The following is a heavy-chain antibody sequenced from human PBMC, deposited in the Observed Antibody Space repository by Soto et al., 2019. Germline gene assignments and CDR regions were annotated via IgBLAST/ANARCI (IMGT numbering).Heavy chain of an antibody. CDR1: GYSFTSYW. Sequence: GESLKISCKGSGYSFTSYWISWVRQMPGKGLEWMGRIDPSDSYTNYSPSFQGHVTISADKSISTAYLQWSSLKASDTAMYYCAREPTAYCSSTSCRSDYWGQGTLVTVSS. CDR2: IDPSDSYT. D-gene: IGHD2-2*01. V-gene: IGHV5-10-1*01. J-gene: IGHJ4*02. CDR3: AREPTAYCSSTSCRSDY.